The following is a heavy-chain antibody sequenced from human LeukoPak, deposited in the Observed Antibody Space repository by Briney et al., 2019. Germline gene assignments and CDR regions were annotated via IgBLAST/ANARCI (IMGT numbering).Heavy chain of an antibody. Sequence: PGGSPRLSCAASGFTFSSYAMHWVRQAPGKGLEWVAVISYDGSNKYYADSVKGRFTISRDNAKNSLYLQMNSLRAEDTAVYYCARSRVRGVIIPFDYWGQGTLVTVSS. D-gene: IGHD3-10*01. V-gene: IGHV3-30-3*01. CDR1: GFTFSSYA. CDR2: ISYDGSNK. CDR3: ARSRVRGVIIPFDY. J-gene: IGHJ4*02.